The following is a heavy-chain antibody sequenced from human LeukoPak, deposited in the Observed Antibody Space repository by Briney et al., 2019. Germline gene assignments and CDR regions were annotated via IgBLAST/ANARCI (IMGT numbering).Heavy chain of an antibody. D-gene: IGHD6-19*01. V-gene: IGHV3-23*01. J-gene: IGHJ4*02. CDR1: GFTFSSYA. CDR2: ISDSGGST. Sequence: GGSLRLSCAASGFTFSSYAMSWVRQAPGKGLEWVSAISDSGGSTYYADSVKGRFTISRDNATNSLYLQMNSLRVEDTGLYYCARLESSGWYRFDCWGQGTLVTVSS. CDR3: ARLESSGWYRFDC.